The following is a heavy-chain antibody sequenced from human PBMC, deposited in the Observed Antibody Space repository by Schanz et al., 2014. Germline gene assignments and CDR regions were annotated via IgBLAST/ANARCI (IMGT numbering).Heavy chain of an antibody. CDR1: GFVFRTFA. CDR3: AKDGRLPYYGTGSDFDY. D-gene: IGHD3-22*01. V-gene: IGHV3-23*04. CDR2: MIGSGSSV. J-gene: IGHJ4*02. Sequence: EVQLVESGGGLVQPGGSLRVSCAASGFVFRTFAMYWVRQAPGKGLEWVSRMIGSGSSVFYADSVKGRFTISRDNLKNTVYLQMNSLRAGDTAVYYCAKDGRLPYYGTGSDFDYWGQGTLVAVSS.